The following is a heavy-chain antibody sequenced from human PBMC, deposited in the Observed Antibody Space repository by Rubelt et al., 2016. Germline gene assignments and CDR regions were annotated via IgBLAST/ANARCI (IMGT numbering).Heavy chain of an antibody. CDR3: ATHGSGWSFDY. J-gene: IGHJ4*02. CDR2: INAGNGDT. Sequence: QVQLVQSGAEVKKPGASVKVSCKASGYTFTSYSMHWVRQAPGQRLEWMGWINAGNGDTKYTQKFQGRFTITRGTSATTSYMELGSLRSEDTAVYYCATHGSGWSFDYWGQGTLVTVSS. D-gene: IGHD6-19*01. CDR1: GYTFTSYS. V-gene: IGHV1-3*01.